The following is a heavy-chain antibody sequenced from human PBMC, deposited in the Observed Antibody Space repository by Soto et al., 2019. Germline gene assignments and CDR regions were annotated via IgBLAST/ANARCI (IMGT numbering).Heavy chain of an antibody. CDR1: GYTFTSYA. D-gene: IGHD3-10*01. CDR2: INAGNGNT. Sequence: QVQLVQSGAEVKKHGASVKVSYKASGYTFTSYAMHWVRQAPGQRLEWMGWINAGNGNTKYSQKFQGRVTITRDTSASTAYMELSSLRSEDTAVYYCARDLGWFGELLYFDYWGQGTLVTVSS. J-gene: IGHJ4*02. V-gene: IGHV1-3*01. CDR3: ARDLGWFGELLYFDY.